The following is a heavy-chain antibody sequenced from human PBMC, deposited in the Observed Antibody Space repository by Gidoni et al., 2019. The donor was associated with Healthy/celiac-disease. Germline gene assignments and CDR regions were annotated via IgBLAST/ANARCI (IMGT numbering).Heavy chain of an antibody. CDR3: ARGVRRFGELFSEYFQH. CDR1: GYSISSGYY. Sequence: QVQLQESGPGLVKPSETLSLTCTVSGYSISSGYYWGWIRQPPGKGLEWIGSIYPSGSTYYNPSLKSRVTISVDTSKNQFSLKLSSVTAADTAVYYCARGVRRFGELFSEYFQHWGQGTLVTVSS. D-gene: IGHD3-10*01. J-gene: IGHJ1*01. V-gene: IGHV4-38-2*02. CDR2: IYPSGST.